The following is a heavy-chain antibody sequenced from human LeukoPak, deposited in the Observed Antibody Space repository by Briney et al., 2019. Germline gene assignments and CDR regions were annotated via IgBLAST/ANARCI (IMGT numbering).Heavy chain of an antibody. CDR3: ARDIFAVAGTFDY. Sequence: SETLSLTCTVSGGSVSSGSYYWSWIRQPPGKGLEWIGYICYSGSTNYNPSLKSRVTISVDTPKNQFSLKLSSVTAADTAVYYCARDIFAVAGTFDYWGQGTLVTVSS. D-gene: IGHD6-19*01. J-gene: IGHJ4*02. V-gene: IGHV4-61*01. CDR1: GGSVSSGSYY. CDR2: ICYSGST.